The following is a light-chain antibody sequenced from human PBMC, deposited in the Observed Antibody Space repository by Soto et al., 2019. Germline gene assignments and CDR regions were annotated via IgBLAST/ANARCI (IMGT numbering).Light chain of an antibody. CDR2: SNN. CDR3: ASWDDRLGAVI. Sequence: QSVLTQPPSASGTPGQRVFISCSGSISNIGGTNYAYWYQQLPGAAPKLLMHSNNLRPSGVPERISGSKSGTSASLAISWLRSEDEAVYYCASWDDRLGAVIFGGGTKVTVL. CDR1: ISNIGGTNY. V-gene: IGLV1-47*02. J-gene: IGLJ2*01.